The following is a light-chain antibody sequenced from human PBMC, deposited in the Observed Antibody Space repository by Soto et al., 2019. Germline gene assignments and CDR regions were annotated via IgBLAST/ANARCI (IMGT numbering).Light chain of an antibody. CDR1: QGINSW. J-gene: IGKJ1*01. V-gene: IGKV1-12*01. Sequence: DIQMTQSPSSVSASVGDRVTMTCRVSQGINSWLAWYQQKPGKAPKLLIYAASNLQSGVPSRFSGSGSGTDFTLTISSLQPEDFATYYCQQANSFPWTFGQGTKVDIK. CDR3: QQANSFPWT. CDR2: AAS.